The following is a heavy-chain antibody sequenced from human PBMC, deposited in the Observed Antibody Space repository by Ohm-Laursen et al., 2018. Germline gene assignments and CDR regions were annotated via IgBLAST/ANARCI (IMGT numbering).Heavy chain of an antibody. Sequence: SETLSLTCAVYGGSFSGYYWSWIRQPPGKGLEWIGEINHSGSTNYNPSLKSRVTISVDTSKNQFSLKLSSVTATDTAVYFCARQRNSFQPIDYWGQGTLVTVSS. J-gene: IGHJ4*02. CDR2: INHSGST. D-gene: IGHD2/OR15-2a*01. CDR3: ARQRNSFQPIDY. CDR1: GGSFSGYY. V-gene: IGHV4-34*01.